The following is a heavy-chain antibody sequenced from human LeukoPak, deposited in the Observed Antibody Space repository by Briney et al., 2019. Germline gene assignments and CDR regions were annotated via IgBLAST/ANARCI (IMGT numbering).Heavy chain of an antibody. D-gene: IGHD4-17*01. Sequence: SETLSLTCTVSGGSITSSSYYWGWIRQPPGKGLQWIGSFYYSGSTFYNPSLKSRLTISADPSTNQFSLKLSSVTAVDTAMYYCARVSTGTTIWGAFDIWGQGTMVTVSS. CDR3: ARVSTGTTIWGAFDI. V-gene: IGHV4-39*07. CDR1: GGSITSSSYY. J-gene: IGHJ3*02. CDR2: FYYSGST.